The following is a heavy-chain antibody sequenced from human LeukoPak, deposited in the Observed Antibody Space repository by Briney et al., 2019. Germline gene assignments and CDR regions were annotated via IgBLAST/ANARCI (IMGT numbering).Heavy chain of an antibody. V-gene: IGHV1-69*04. CDR1: GGTFSSYA. CDR3: ASGYCSGGSCYYFDY. Sequence: ASVKVSCKASGGTFSSYAISWVRQAPGQGLEWMGMIIPILGIANYAQKFQGRVTITADKSTSTAYMELSSLRSEDTAVYYCASGYCSGGSCYYFDYWGQGTLVTVSS. D-gene: IGHD2-15*01. CDR2: IIPILGIA. J-gene: IGHJ4*02.